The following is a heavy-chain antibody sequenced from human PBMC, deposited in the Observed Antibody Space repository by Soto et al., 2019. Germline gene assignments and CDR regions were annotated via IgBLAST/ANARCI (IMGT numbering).Heavy chain of an antibody. D-gene: IGHD5-12*01. CDR3: ARGSRYSGYLSYYYYYMDV. J-gene: IGHJ6*03. CDR1: GYGLSVYR. CDR2: IYSGGST. Sequence: GSLRLSCEASGYGLSVYRMNWVRQATGKGLEWVSVIYSGGSTYYADSVKGRFTISRDNSKNTLYLQMDSLRAEDTAVYYCARGSRYSGYLSYYYYYMDVWGKGTTVTVSS. V-gene: IGHV3-66*01.